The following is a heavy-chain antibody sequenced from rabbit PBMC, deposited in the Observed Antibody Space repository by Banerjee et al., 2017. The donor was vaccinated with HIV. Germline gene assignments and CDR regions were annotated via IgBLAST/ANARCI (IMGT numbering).Heavy chain of an antibody. CDR1: GFTLSSYW. J-gene: IGHJ4*01. CDR3: ARDLAGVIGWNFGL. Sequence: LTLTCTASGFTLSSYWMWWVRQAPGKGLEWIACIGAGSSGTTVYASWAKGRFTISKTSSTTVTLQMTSLTAADTATYFCARDLAGVIGWNFGLWGPGTLVTVS. D-gene: IGHD4-1*01. CDR2: IGAGSSGTT. V-gene: IGHV1S45*01.